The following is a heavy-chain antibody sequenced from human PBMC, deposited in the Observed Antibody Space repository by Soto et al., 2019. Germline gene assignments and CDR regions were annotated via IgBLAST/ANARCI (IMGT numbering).Heavy chain of an antibody. CDR3: ARDPSFGAFDI. Sequence: GGSLRLSCVASGPTFGSRAMSWVRQSPGEGLEWVSYIKPDGSETYYVDSVRGRFTISRDNAKNSLYLQMNSLRAEDTALYYCARDPSFGAFDILGQGTMVTVSS. CDR2: IKPDGSET. V-gene: IGHV3-7*01. J-gene: IGHJ3*02. D-gene: IGHD3-10*01. CDR1: GPTFGSRA.